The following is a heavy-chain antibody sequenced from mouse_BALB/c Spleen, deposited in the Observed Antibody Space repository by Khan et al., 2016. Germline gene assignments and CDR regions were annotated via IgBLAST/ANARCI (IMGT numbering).Heavy chain of an antibody. D-gene: IGHD4-1*01. Sequence: EVQLQESGPGLVKPSQSLSLTCTVTGYSITSDYAWNWIRQFPGNKLEWMGYISYSGSTSYNPSLKSRISITRDTYKNQIFLRLNSVTTEDTATYYCAEELGWVAYWGQGTLVTVSA. J-gene: IGHJ3*01. CDR1: GYSITSDYA. CDR2: ISYSGST. CDR3: AEELGWVAY. V-gene: IGHV3-2*02.